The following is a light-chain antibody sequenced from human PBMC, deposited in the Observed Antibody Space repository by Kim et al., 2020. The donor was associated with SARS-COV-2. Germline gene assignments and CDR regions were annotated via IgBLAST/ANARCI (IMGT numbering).Light chain of an antibody. Sequence: GQAGSSTASGTSSDVVGEKYVCWYQQHPGKAPKRVIYDVSKRPSGVPDRFSGSKSGNTASLTISGLQAEDEADYYCCSYAGSYTVVFGGGTQLTVL. J-gene: IGLJ2*01. CDR3: CSYAGSYTVV. CDR1: SSDVVGEKY. CDR2: DVS. V-gene: IGLV2-11*01.